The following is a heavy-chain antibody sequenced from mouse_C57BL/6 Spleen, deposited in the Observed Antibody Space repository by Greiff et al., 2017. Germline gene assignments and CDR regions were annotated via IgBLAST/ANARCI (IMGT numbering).Heavy chain of an antibody. CDR3: ARGQLRNYFDY. V-gene: IGHV1-69*01. D-gene: IGHD3-2*01. J-gene: IGHJ2*01. CDR1: GYTFTSYW. CDR2: IDPSDSYT. Sequence: VQLQQPGAELVMPGASVKLSCKASGYTFTSYWMHWVKQRPGQGLEWIGEIDPSDSYTNYNQKFKGKSTLTVDKSSSTAYMQLSSLTSEDSAVYYCARGQLRNYFDYWGKGTTLTVSS.